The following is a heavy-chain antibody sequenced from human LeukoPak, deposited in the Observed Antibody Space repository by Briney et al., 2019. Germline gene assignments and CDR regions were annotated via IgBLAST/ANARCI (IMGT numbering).Heavy chain of an antibody. V-gene: IGHV3-23*01. Sequence: PGGSLRLSCAASGFTFSSYAMSWVRQAPGKGLEWVSATSGSGASTYYADSVKGRFTISRDNSKNTLYLQMNSLRAEDTAVYYCAKEGATIGLGSPRPKKIYYFDYWGQGTLVTVSS. CDR1: GFTFSSYA. CDR2: TSGSGAST. J-gene: IGHJ4*02. CDR3: AKEGATIGLGSPRPKKIYYFDY. D-gene: IGHD5-24*01.